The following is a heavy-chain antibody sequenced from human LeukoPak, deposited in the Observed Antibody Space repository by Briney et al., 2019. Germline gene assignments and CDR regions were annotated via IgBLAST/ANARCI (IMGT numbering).Heavy chain of an antibody. D-gene: IGHD3-22*01. V-gene: IGHV3-21*01. J-gene: IGHJ4*02. CDR3: VREGYYDSGGPFSGYFDY. CDR2: IISGSGNI. CDR1: GFTFNEYS. Sequence: PGGSLRLSCATSGFTFNEYSMNWVRQAPGKGLEWVSSIISGSGNIYYADSVKGRFTISRDNAKNSLYLQMNSLRADDTAVYYCVREGYYDSGGPFSGYFDYWGRGDLVTVSS.